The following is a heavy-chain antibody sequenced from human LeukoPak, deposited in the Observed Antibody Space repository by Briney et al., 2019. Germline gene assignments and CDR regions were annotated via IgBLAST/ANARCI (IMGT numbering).Heavy chain of an antibody. CDR2: IHQSGST. Sequence: SETLSLTCAVYGGSFSGSSWNWIRQPPGKGLEWIGEIHQSGSTKYNPSLKSRVTISVDTSKNRFSLKLSSVTAADTAVYFCASGYGDIDYWGQGTLVTVSS. V-gene: IGHV4-34*01. CDR3: ASGYGDIDY. J-gene: IGHJ4*02. CDR1: GGSFSGSS. D-gene: IGHD4-17*01.